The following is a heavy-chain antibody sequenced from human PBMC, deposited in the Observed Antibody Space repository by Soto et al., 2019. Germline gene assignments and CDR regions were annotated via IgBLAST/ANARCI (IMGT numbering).Heavy chain of an antibody. Sequence: SETLSLTCTVSGCSISISSYYWCWIRQPPGKGLEWIGSIYYSGSTYYNPSLKSRVTISVDASKNQISLQLRSATAADAAVYYCARDLKEYCSDGKCNWFDPWGQGTLVTVSS. J-gene: IGHJ5*02. CDR3: ARDLKEYCSDGKCNWFDP. CDR2: IYYSGST. CDR1: GCSISISSYY. V-gene: IGHV4-39*07. D-gene: IGHD2-15*01.